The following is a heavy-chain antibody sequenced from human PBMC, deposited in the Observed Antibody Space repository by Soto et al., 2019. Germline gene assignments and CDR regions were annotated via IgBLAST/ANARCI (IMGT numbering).Heavy chain of an antibody. J-gene: IGHJ6*02. CDR2: ISSSSSTI. CDR1: GFTFSSYS. D-gene: IGHD2-15*01. V-gene: IGHV3-48*02. Sequence: PVGSLRLSCAASGFTFSSYSMNWVRQAPGKGLEWVSYISSSSSTIYYADSVKGRFTISRDNAKNSLYLQMNSLRDEDTAVYYCARDAGYCSGGSCYGYYYGMDVWGQGTTVTVSS. CDR3: ARDAGYCSGGSCYGYYYGMDV.